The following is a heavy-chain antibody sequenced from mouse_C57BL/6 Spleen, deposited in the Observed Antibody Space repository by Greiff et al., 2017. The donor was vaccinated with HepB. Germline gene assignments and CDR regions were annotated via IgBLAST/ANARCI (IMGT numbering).Heavy chain of an antibody. J-gene: IGHJ1*03. CDR3: ARRKVYGLGYFDV. CDR1: GYTFTDYY. CDR2: IIPNNGGT. V-gene: IGHV1-26*01. D-gene: IGHD1-1*01. Sequence: EVQLQQSGPELVKPGASVKISCKASGYTFTDYYMNWVKQSHGKSLEWIGDIIPNNGGTSYNQKFKGKATLTVEKSSSTAYMELRSLTSEDSAVYDCARRKVYGLGYFDVWGTGTTVTVSS.